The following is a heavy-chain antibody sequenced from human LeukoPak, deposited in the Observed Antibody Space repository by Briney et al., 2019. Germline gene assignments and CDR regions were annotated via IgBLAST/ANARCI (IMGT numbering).Heavy chain of an antibody. CDR3: ARSMVRGVITIYYFDY. J-gene: IGHJ4*02. Sequence: EGSLRLSCAASGFTVSSYYMNWVRQAPGKGLEWVSYISSSSSTIYYADSVKGRFTISRDNAKNSLYLQMNSLRAEDTAVYYCARSMVRGVITIYYFDYWGQGTLVTVSS. V-gene: IGHV3-48*01. D-gene: IGHD3-10*01. CDR2: ISSSSSTI. CDR1: GFTVSSYY.